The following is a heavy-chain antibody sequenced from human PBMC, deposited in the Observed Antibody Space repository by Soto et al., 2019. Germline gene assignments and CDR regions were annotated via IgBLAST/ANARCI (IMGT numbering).Heavy chain of an antibody. J-gene: IGHJ3*02. CDR3: ARAVGEMATIEAFDI. CDR1: GYTFTSYY. V-gene: IGHV1-46*01. Sequence: ASVKVSCKASGYTFTSYYMHWVRQAPGQGLEWMGIINPSGGGTSYAQKFQGRVTTTRDTSKNQFSLKLSSVTAADTAVYYCARAVGEMATIEAFDIWGQGTMVTVSS. D-gene: IGHD3-16*01. CDR2: INPSGGGT.